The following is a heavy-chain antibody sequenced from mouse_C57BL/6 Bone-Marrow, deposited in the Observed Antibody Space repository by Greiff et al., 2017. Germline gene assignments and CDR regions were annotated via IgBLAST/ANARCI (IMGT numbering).Heavy chain of an antibody. CDR2: INPYNGDT. D-gene: IGHD2-12*01. CDR3: AREGELLYTKNWFAY. Sequence: LVESGPELVKPGASVKISCKASGYSFTGYFMNWVKQSHGQSLEWIGRINPYNGDTFYNQKFKGKATLTVDKSSSTAHMELLSLTSEDFAVYYCAREGELLYTKNWFAYWGQGTLVTVSA. J-gene: IGHJ3*01. V-gene: IGHV1-37*01. CDR1: GYSFTGYF.